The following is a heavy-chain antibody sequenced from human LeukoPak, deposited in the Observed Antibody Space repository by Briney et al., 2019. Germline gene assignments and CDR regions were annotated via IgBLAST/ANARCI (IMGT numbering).Heavy chain of an antibody. D-gene: IGHD2-8*01. CDR3: AREYCTNGVCYLHDAFDI. CDR1: GYTFTGYY. CDR2: INPNSGGT. J-gene: IGHJ3*02. Sequence: ASVKVTCKASGYTFTGYYMHWVRQAPGQGLEWMGWINPNSGGTNYAQKFQGRVTMTRDTSISTAYMELSRLRSDDTAVYYCAREYCTNGVCYLHDAFDIWSQGTMVTVSS. V-gene: IGHV1-2*02.